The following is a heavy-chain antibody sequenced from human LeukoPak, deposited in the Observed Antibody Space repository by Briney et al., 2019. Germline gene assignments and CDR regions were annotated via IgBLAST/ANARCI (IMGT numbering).Heavy chain of an antibody. CDR1: GYSISSGYQ. V-gene: IGHV4-38-2*02. CDR2: IYHSGSA. J-gene: IGHJ5*02. CDR3: ARDPRWLTPDCTSTSCYENYFGP. D-gene: IGHD2-2*01. Sequence: PSETLSLTCAVSGYSISSGYQWAWILQSPGKGLEWIGSIYHSGSAHYNPSLKSRVTISVETSKNQFSLKMYSVTAADTAVYYCARDPRWLTPDCTSTSCYENYFGPWGQGTLVTVSS.